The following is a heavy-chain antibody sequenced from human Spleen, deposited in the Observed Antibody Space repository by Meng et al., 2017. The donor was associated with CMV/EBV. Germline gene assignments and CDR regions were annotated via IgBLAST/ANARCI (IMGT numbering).Heavy chain of an antibody. CDR3: ARDIVVVPAAYNWFDP. V-gene: IGHV4-34*01. J-gene: IGHJ5*02. CDR2: INHSGST. Sequence: LQQWGAGLLKPSEPLSLTCAVYGGSFSGYYWSWIRQPPGKGLEWIGEINHSGSTNYNPSLKSRVTISVDTSKNQFSLKLSSVTAADTAVYYCARDIVVVPAAYNWFDPWGQGTLVTVSS. CDR1: GGSFSGYY. D-gene: IGHD2-2*01.